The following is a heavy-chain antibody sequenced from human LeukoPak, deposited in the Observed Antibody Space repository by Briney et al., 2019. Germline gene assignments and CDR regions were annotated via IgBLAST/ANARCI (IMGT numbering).Heavy chain of an antibody. V-gene: IGHV3-74*01. CDR3: VRDLGGRSGH. J-gene: IGHJ4*02. CDR1: GFTFSSNW. CDR2: INENGSTT. Sequence: GGSLRLSCAASGFTFSSNWMHWVRQAPGKGLVWVSRINENGSTTNYADSVKGRFTISRDNAKNTLYLQMNSLRAEDTAVYYCVRDLGGRSGHWGQGTLVTVSS. D-gene: IGHD1-26*01.